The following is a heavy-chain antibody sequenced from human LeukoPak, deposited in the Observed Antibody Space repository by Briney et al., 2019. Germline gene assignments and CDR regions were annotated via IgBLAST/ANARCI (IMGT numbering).Heavy chain of an antibody. CDR2: ISYTGST. J-gene: IGHJ5*02. V-gene: IGHV4-59*01. CDR3: AITIKIGNYYWSDP. CDR1: GGSISNYY. Sequence: SETLSLTCTVSGGSISNYYWRWIRQPPGEGLEWIGFISYTGSTNYNPSLKSRVTVSVDTSKNRFSLKVTSVTACDTSVYCCAITIKIGNYYWSDPWVQGTLVTVSS. D-gene: IGHD1-7*01.